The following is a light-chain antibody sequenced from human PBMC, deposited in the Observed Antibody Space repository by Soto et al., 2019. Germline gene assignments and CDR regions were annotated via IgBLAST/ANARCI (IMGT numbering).Light chain of an antibody. V-gene: IGKV3-20*01. CDR1: QSISSTY. CDR2: GAS. CDR3: QQYVRSPYT. Sequence: EIVLTQSPGSLSLSPGERATLSCRASQSISSTYIAWYQQKRGQAPRLLIFGASSRATSIPYRFSGSGYGTDFNLTVSRLEPEDSAVYFCQQYVRSPYTFGAGTKVDIK. J-gene: IGKJ3*01.